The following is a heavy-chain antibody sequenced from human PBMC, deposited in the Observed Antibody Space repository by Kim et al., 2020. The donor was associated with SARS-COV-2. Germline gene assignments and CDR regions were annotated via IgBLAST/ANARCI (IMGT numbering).Heavy chain of an antibody. CDR2: INDDGGDT. CDR3: ARDLEYILFDY. Sequence: GGSLRLSCAASGFTFSDFNMHWVRQAPGKGLVWVSRINDDGGDTRYADFAKGRFTISRDNAKNTLNLQMHSLRAEDTAVYYCARDLEYILFDYWGQGALVTVSS. CDR1: GFTFSDFN. V-gene: IGHV3-74*01. J-gene: IGHJ4*02. D-gene: IGHD5-18*01.